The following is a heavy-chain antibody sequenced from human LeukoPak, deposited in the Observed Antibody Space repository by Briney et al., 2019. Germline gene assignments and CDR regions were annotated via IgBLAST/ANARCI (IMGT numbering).Heavy chain of an antibody. CDR3: AGISSWYYMDV. V-gene: IGHV3-21*01. D-gene: IGHD6-13*01. CDR2: ISSSSSYI. J-gene: IGHJ6*03. CDR1: GFTFSSYS. Sequence: GGSLRLSCAASGFTFSSYSMNWVRQAPGKGLEWVSSISSSSSYIYYADSVKGRFIISRDNAKNSLSLQMNSLRAEDTAIYYCAGISSWYYMDVWGKGTTVTVSS.